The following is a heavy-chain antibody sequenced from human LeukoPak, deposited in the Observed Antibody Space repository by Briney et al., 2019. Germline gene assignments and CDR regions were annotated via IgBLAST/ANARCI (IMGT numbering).Heavy chain of an antibody. V-gene: IGHV3-7*01. D-gene: IGHD5-12*01. J-gene: IGHJ4*02. Sequence: PGGSLRLSCAASGFTFSTYWMSWVRQAPGKGLEWVANIKQDGSEKYYVDSVKGRFTISRDNAKNSLYLQMNSLRAEDTAVYYCAKDRSGWVATIDLDYWGQGTLVTVSS. CDR3: AKDRSGWVATIDLDY. CDR1: GFTFSTYW. CDR2: IKQDGSEK.